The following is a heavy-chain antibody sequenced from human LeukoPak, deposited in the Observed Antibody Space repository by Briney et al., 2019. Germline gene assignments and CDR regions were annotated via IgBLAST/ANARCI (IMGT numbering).Heavy chain of an antibody. CDR3: GRHGPGKGYGSKNYDFVFDI. D-gene: IGHD3-16*01. J-gene: IGHJ3*02. CDR1: GNSISNYY. V-gene: IGHV4-59*08. Sequence: PSETLSLTCSVSGNSISNYYWAWIRQSPGMGLEWIGNIHDSGSTNYNPSLKSRVTISGDTSRKQFSLRLSSVTAADTAVYYCGRHGPGKGYGSKNYDFVFDIWGQGTLVTVSS. CDR2: IHDSGST.